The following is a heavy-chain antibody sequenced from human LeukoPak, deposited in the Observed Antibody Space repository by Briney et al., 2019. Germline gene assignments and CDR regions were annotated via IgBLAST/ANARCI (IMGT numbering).Heavy chain of an antibody. CDR2: IYNGGST. D-gene: IGHD4-17*01. CDR3: ARAVLNDYAAS. Sequence: GGSLRLSCAASGFTVSNNYKSWVRQAPGKGLEWVSIIYNGGSTYYTDAVKGRFTISRDNSKNTLYLQMNSLRAEDTAVYYCARAVLNDYAASWGQGTLVTVSS. V-gene: IGHV3-53*01. J-gene: IGHJ4*02. CDR1: GFTVSNNY.